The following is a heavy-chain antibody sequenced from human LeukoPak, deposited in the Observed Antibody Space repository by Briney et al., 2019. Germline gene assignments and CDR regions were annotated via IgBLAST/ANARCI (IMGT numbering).Heavy chain of an antibody. J-gene: IGHJ4*02. V-gene: IGHV3-43*01. CDR2: ISWDGGST. CDR1: GFTFDDYT. CDR3: AKDPDYDILTAPWY. Sequence: GGSLRLSCAASGFTFDDYTMHWVRQAPGKGLEWVSLISWDGGSTYYADSVKGRFTISRDNSKNTLYLQMNSLRAEDTAVYYCAKDPDYDILTAPWYWGQGTLVTVSS. D-gene: IGHD3-9*01.